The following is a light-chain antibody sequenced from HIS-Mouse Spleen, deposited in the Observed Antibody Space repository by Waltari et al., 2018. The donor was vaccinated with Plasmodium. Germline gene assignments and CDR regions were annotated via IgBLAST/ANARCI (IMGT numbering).Light chain of an antibody. CDR3: SSDAGSNNWV. CDR1: SSDVGGYNY. CDR2: GVS. Sequence: QSALTQPPSASGSPGQSVTISCTGTSSDVGGYNYVSWYQQHPGKAPKLMSYGVSKRPSGVPDRVSGCKSGNTAALTVSGLQAEDEADYYCSSDAGSNNWVFGGGTKLTVL. J-gene: IGLJ3*02. V-gene: IGLV2-8*01.